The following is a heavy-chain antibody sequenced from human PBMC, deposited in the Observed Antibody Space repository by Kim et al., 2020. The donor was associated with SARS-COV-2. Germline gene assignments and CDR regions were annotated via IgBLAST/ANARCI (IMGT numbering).Heavy chain of an antibody. Sequence: GGSLRLSCAASGFTFSSYAMSWVRQAPGKGLEWVSVIYSGGSSTYYADSVKGRFTISRDNSKNTLYLQMNSLRAEDTAVYYCAKANERYSLAVGFDPWGQGTLVTVSA. J-gene: IGHJ5*02. V-gene: IGHV3-23*03. D-gene: IGHD5-18*01. CDR2: IYSGGSST. CDR3: AKANERYSLAVGFDP. CDR1: GFTFSSYA.